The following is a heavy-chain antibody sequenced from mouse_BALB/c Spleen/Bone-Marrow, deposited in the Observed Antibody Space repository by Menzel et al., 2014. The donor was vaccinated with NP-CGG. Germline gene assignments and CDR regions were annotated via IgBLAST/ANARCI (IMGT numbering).Heavy chain of an antibody. CDR3: ARKYDYYYAMDY. CDR2: VDTSDSYT. Sequence: VQLQQSGAELVMPGASVKMSCKASGYTFTDYWMHWVKQRPGQGLEWIGAVDTSDSYTSYNQKFKGKATLTVDESSITAYMQLSSLTSEDSAVYYCARKYDYYYAMDYWGQGTSVTVSS. D-gene: IGHD2-4*01. CDR1: GYTFTDYW. V-gene: IGHV1-69*01. J-gene: IGHJ4*01.